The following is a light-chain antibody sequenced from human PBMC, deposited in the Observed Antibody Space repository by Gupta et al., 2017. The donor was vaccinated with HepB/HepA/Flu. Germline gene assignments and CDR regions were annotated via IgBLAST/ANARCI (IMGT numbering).Light chain of an antibody. CDR3: QQRGNWPLT. Sequence: IVLTQSPATLSLSPGETATLSCRASQSVSSYLAWYQQKPGQAPRLLIYDASNRATGIPARFSGSGSGTDFTLTISSLEPEDFAVYYCQQRGNWPLTFGHGTKVDIK. CDR1: QSVSSY. V-gene: IGKV3-11*01. CDR2: DAS. J-gene: IGKJ3*01.